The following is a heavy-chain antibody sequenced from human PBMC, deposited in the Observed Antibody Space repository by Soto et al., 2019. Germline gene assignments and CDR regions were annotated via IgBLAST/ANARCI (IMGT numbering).Heavy chain of an antibody. D-gene: IGHD3-22*01. J-gene: IGHJ4*02. CDR3: AIDALSRDSI. CDR2: ISYSEST. Sequence: QVQLQESGPGLVKPSQTLSLTCTVSGASISSGGYYWSWIRQHPGKGLEWIGYISYSESTYYNPSIESRVTISVDTSKNQSSLKLSSVTAADTAVYYCAIDALSRDSIWGQGTLVTVSS. CDR1: GASISSGGYY. V-gene: IGHV4-31*03.